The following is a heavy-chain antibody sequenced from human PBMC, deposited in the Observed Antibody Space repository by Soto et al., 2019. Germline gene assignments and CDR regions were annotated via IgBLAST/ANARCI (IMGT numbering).Heavy chain of an antibody. CDR3: ARDLLGGVDY. CDR1: GGTFSSYT. J-gene: IGHJ4*02. Sequence: QVQLVQSGAEVKKPGSSVEVSCKASGGTFSSYTISWVRQAPGQGLEWMGRIIPILGIANYAQKFQGRVTITADKSTSTAYMELSSLRSEDTAVYYCARDLLGGVDYWGQGTLVTVSS. D-gene: IGHD1-26*01. CDR2: IIPILGIA. V-gene: IGHV1-69*08.